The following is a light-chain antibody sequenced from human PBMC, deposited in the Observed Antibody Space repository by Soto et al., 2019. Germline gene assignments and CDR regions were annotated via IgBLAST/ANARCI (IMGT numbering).Light chain of an antibody. J-gene: IGKJ1*01. CDR1: QSMSTY. CDR2: GAS. V-gene: IGKV1-39*01. CDR3: QQTFSTPRT. Sequence: DIQMTQSPSSLSASVGDRVTLTCRASQSMSTYLNWYQQKPGKAPKLLIYGASNLQSGVPSRFSGSGSGTDFTLTISSLQPEDFATYYCQQTFSTPRTFGQGTKVEVK.